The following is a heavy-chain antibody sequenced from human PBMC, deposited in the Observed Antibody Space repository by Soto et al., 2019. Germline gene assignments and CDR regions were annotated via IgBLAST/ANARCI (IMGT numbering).Heavy chain of an antibody. V-gene: IGHV4-31*03. D-gene: IGHD3-10*01. CDR1: GASISSGTYY. CDR2: ISDSGST. CDR3: ARDAGDLGSGMDV. Sequence: QVQLQESGPGLVKPSQTLSLTCSVSGASISSGTYYWNWNRQRPGKGLEWIGYISDSGSTYYNPSLKRRVSILVDTSKNQVSLRLNSVTVADTAVYYCARDAGDLGSGMDVWGQGTTVTVSS. J-gene: IGHJ6*02.